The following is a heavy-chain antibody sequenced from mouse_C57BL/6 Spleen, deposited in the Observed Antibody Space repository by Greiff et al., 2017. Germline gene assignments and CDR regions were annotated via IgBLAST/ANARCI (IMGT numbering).Heavy chain of an antibody. CDR1: GYTLTSYW. Sequence: QVQLQQSGAELAKPGASVKLSCKASGYTLTSYWMHWVKQRPGQGLEWIGYINPSSGYTKYNQKFKDKATLTADKSSSTAYMQLSSLTYEDSAVYYCARSDYGSSWYFDVWGTGTTVTVSS. CDR2: INPSSGYT. V-gene: IGHV1-7*01. CDR3: ARSDYGSSWYFDV. D-gene: IGHD1-1*01. J-gene: IGHJ1*03.